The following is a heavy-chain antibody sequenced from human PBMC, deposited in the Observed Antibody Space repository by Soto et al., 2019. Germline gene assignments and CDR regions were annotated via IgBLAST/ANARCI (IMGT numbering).Heavy chain of an antibody. D-gene: IGHD6-6*01. Sequence: GGSLRLSCAASGFTFSSYAMSWVRQAPGKGLEWVSAISGSGGSTYYADSVKGRFTISRDNSKNTLYLKMNSLRAEDTAVYYCATLGVAARLGFGWFDPWGQGTLVTVSS. CDR2: ISGSGGST. V-gene: IGHV3-23*01. CDR1: GFTFSSYA. J-gene: IGHJ5*02. CDR3: ATLGVAARLGFGWFDP.